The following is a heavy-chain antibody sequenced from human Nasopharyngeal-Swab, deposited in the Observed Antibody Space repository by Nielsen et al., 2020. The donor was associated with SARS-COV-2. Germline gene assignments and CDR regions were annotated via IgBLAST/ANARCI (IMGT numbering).Heavy chain of an antibody. CDR1: GYTFTGYY. J-gene: IGHJ5*02. D-gene: IGHD6-19*01. CDR2: INPNSGGT. V-gene: IGHV1-2*06. Sequence: ASVKVSCKASGYTFTGYYMHWVRQAPGQGLEWMGRINPNSGGTNYAQKFQGRVTMTRDTSISTAYMELSRLRSDDTAVYYCATTLQWLVTNWFDPWGQGTPVTVSS. CDR3: ATTLQWLVTNWFDP.